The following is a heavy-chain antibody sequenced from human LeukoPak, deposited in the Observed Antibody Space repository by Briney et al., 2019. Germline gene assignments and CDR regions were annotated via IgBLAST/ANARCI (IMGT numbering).Heavy chain of an antibody. D-gene: IGHD1-7*01. CDR2: IYPGDSDT. J-gene: IGHJ4*02. Sequence: GESLQICCQGSGYSFTSYWIGWVRQMPGKGLEWMGIIYPGDSDTRYCPSVQGQVTISADKSISTASLQWTSLKASDTAMYYCARSALWNYVLFDYWGQGTLVTVSS. CDR3: ARSALWNYVLFDY. V-gene: IGHV5-51*01. CDR1: GYSFTSYW.